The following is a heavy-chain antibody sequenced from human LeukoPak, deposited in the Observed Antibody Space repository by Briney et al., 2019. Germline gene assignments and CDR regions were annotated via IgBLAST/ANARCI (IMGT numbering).Heavy chain of an antibody. V-gene: IGHV4-39*07. J-gene: IGHJ4*02. CDR3: ARGLATGDRAWGNYFDY. CDR1: GGSISSSSYY. CDR2: IYYSGST. Sequence: SETLSLTCTVSGGSISSSSYYWGWIRQPPGKGLEWIGSIYYSGSTYYNPSLKSRVTISVDTSKNQFSLKLSSVTAADTAVYYCARGLATGDRAWGNYFDYWGQGTLVTVSS. D-gene: IGHD7-27*01.